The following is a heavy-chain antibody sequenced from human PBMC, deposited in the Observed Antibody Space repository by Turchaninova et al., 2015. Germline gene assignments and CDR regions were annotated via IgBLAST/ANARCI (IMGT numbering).Heavy chain of an antibody. CDR1: GVVLRCSSYH. V-gene: IGHV4-39*01. D-gene: IGHD3-22*01. CDR3: ARGADYYDSSGYYVQDAFDI. Sequence: QLQLQGWGPGLVQPSETLALICNVSGVVLRCSSYHWGWIRQPPGKGLEGIGSIYYGGSTYYSPSHKRRVTISVDTSKNQFSLKLTSVTAADTAVYYCARGADYYDSSGYYVQDAFDIWGQGTMVTVSS. J-gene: IGHJ3*02. CDR2: IYYGGST.